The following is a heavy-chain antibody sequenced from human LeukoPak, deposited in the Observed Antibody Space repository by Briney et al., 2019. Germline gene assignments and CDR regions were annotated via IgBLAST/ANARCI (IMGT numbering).Heavy chain of an antibody. CDR1: GGSVSTNSYY. D-gene: IGHD3-3*01. V-gene: IGHV4-39*07. CDR2: IFYSGST. J-gene: IGHJ3*02. Sequence: PSETLSLTCTVSGGSVSTNSYYWGWLRQPPGKGLEWIGGIFYSGSTYYNPSLKSRITISLDTSKNQFSLKLSSVTAADTAVYYCARDSERGVTPHAFDIWGQGTMVTVSS. CDR3: ARDSERGVTPHAFDI.